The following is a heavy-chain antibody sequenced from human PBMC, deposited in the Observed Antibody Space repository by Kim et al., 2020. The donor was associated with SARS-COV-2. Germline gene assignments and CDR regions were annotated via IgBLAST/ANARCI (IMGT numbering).Heavy chain of an antibody. CDR2: ISYDGSNK. J-gene: IGHJ2*01. D-gene: IGHD3-10*01. Sequence: GGSLRLSCAASGFTFSSYAMHWVRQAPGKGLEWVAVISYDGSNKYYADSVKGRFTISRDNSKNTLYLQMNSLRAEDTAVYYCARGSMVRGVIGYFDLWGRGTLVTVSS. V-gene: IGHV3-30-3*01. CDR1: GFTFSSYA. CDR3: ARGSMVRGVIGYFDL.